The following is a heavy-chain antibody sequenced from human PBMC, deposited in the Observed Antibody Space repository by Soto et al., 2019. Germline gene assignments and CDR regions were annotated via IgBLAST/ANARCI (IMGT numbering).Heavy chain of an antibody. CDR3: AKDNRDTAMVTSYYYYYGMDV. CDR1: GFTFSSYG. V-gene: IGHV3-30*18. Sequence: AGGSLRLSCAASGFTFSSYGMHLVRQAPGKGLEWVAVISYDGSNKYYADSVKGRFTISRDNSKNTLYLQMNSLRAEDTAVYYCAKDNRDTAMVTSYYYYYGMDVWGQGTTVTVSS. D-gene: IGHD5-18*01. J-gene: IGHJ6*02. CDR2: ISYDGSNK.